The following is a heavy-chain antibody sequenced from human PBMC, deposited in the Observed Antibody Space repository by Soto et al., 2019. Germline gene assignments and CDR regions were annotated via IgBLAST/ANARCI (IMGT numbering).Heavy chain of an antibody. CDR1: GYTFTDYG. CDR3: AKNGQPPYYYYGMDV. J-gene: IGHJ6*02. CDR2: ISGYNGNT. Sequence: ASVKVSCKASGYTFTDYGISWVRQAPGQGLEWMGWISGYNGNTDYAQNFQGRVTMTTDTSTSTAYMELRGLRSDDTAIYYCAKNGQPPYYYYGMDVWGQGTTVTVSS. D-gene: IGHD2-8*01. V-gene: IGHV1-18*01.